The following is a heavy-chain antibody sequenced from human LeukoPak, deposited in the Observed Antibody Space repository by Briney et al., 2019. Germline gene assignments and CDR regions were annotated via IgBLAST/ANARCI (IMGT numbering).Heavy chain of an antibody. CDR2: IHTSGST. CDR1: GVSISSGSYY. CDR3: ARVWNRGWLDP. Sequence: PSQTLSLTCTVSGVSISSGSYYWSWIRQPAGKRLEWIARIHTSGSTNYNPSLQSRVTIAIDTSKNQFSLKLSSVTAADTAVYYCARVWNRGWLDPWGQGTLVTVSS. D-gene: IGHD7-27*01. V-gene: IGHV4-61*02. J-gene: IGHJ5*02.